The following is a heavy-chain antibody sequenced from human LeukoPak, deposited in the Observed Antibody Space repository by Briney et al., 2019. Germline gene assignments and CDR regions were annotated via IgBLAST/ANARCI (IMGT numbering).Heavy chain of an antibody. CDR3: ARRVNYGDYVSWFDP. V-gene: IGHV3-7*01. J-gene: IGHJ5*02. Sequence: GGSLRLSCAASGFTFSSYWTSWVRQAPGKGLEWVANIKQDGSEKYYVDSVKGRFAISRDNAKNSLYLQMNSLRAEDTAVYYCARRVNYGDYVSWFDPWGQGTLVTVSS. D-gene: IGHD4-17*01. CDR2: IKQDGSEK. CDR1: GFTFSSYW.